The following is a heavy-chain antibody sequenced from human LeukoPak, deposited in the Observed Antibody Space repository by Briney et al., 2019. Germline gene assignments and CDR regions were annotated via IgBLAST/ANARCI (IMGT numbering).Heavy chain of an antibody. Sequence: GGSLRLSCAASGFTFSSYSMHWVRQAPGEGLEYVSAINGDGDSTYYGDSVKGRFFISRDNSKNTVYLQMGSLRAEDMAVYYCARVGSGYDYWGQGTLVTVSS. D-gene: IGHD3-22*01. J-gene: IGHJ4*02. CDR3: ARVGSGYDY. CDR1: GFTFSSYS. V-gene: IGHV3-64*02. CDR2: INGDGDST.